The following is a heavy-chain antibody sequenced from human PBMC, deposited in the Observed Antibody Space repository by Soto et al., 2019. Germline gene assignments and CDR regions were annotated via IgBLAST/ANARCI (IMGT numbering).Heavy chain of an antibody. V-gene: IGHV3-23*01. J-gene: IGHJ4*02. CDR2: ILETRSDT. CDR1: GFTFSTYV. Sequence: GGSLRLSCAASGFTFSTYVMSWVRQAPGKGLEWVSTILETRSDTYYADSVKGRFTISRDNSKNTLFLQMNSLRAEDTAVYYCVRKTYYETTGNYYVWGQETLVTVSS. CDR3: VRKTYYETTGNYYV. D-gene: IGHD3-22*01.